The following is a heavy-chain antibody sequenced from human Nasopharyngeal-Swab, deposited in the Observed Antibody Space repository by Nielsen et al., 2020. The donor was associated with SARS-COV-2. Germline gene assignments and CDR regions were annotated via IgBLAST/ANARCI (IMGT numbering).Heavy chain of an antibody. Sequence: VRQAPGKGLEWVSAISGGGGGTYYADSVKGRFTISRDNSKRTLYLQMSSLRVEDTAVYYCAKEESSYDFWSAYFMDVWGQGTTVAVSS. J-gene: IGHJ6*02. V-gene: IGHV3-23*01. CDR2: ISGGGGGT. CDR3: AKEESSYDFWSAYFMDV. D-gene: IGHD3-3*01.